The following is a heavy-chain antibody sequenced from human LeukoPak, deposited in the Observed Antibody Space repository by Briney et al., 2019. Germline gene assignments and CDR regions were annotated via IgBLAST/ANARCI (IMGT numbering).Heavy chain of an antibody. CDR2: IYYSGST. V-gene: IGHV4-59*12. CDR1: GGSISSYY. CDR3: ARGPTTSPGPFDY. D-gene: IGHD1-14*01. J-gene: IGHJ4*02. Sequence: PSETLSLTCTVSGGSISSYYWSWIRQPPGKGLEWIGTIYYSGSTYYNPSLNSRVTISLDTSNNQFSLKLSSVTAADTAVYYCARGPTTSPGPFDYWGQGILVTVSS.